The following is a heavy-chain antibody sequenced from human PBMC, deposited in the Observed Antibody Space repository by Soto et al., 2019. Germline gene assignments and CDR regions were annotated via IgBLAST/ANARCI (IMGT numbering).Heavy chain of an antibody. V-gene: IGHV1-69*13. CDR2: IIPIFGTA. CDR3: ARRRAYYYDSSGYYSPFDY. D-gene: IGHD3-22*01. J-gene: IGHJ4*02. Sequence: SVKVSCKASGYTFTGYYMHWVRQAPGQGLEWMGGIIPIFGTANYAQKFQGRVTITADESTSTAYMELSSLRSEDTAVYYCARRRAYYYDSSGYYSPFDYWGQGTLVTVSS. CDR1: GYTFTGYY.